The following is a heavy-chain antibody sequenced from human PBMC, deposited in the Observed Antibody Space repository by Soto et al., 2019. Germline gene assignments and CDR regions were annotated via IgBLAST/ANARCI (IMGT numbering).Heavy chain of an antibody. CDR2: IWYDGSNK. D-gene: IGHD6-19*01. Sequence: GGSLRLSCTTSGFIFSSYAMNWVRQAPGKGLEWVAVIWYDGSNKYYADSVKGRFTISRDNSKNTLYLQMNSLSAEDTAVYYCARDGARYSSGWYYFDYWGQGTLVTVSS. CDR3: ARDGARYSSGWYYFDY. V-gene: IGHV3-33*01. J-gene: IGHJ4*02. CDR1: GFIFSSYA.